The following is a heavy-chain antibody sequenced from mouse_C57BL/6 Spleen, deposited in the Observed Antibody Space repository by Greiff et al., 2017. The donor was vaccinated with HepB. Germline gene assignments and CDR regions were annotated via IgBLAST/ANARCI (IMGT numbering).Heavy chain of an antibody. CDR2: IDPSDSYT. CDR3: ARSLYGNLYFDY. V-gene: IGHV1-50*01. D-gene: IGHD2-1*01. Sequence: QVQLQQPGAELVKPGASVKLSCKASGYTFTSYWMQWVKQRPGQGLEWIGEIDPSDSYTNYNQKFKGKATLPVDTSSSTAYMQLSSLTSEDSAVYYCARSLYGNLYFDYWGQGTTLTVSS. J-gene: IGHJ2*01. CDR1: GYTFTSYW.